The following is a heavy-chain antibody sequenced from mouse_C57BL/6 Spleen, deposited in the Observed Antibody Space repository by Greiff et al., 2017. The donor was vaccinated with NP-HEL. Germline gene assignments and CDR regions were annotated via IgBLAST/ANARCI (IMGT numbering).Heavy chain of an antibody. CDR3: ARSGDYGSSGAY. CDR1: GYTFTGYW. V-gene: IGHV1-9*01. CDR2: ILPGSGST. D-gene: IGHD1-1*01. Sequence: VKLQESGAELMKPGASVKLSCKATGYTFTGYWIEWVKQRPGHGLEWIGEILPGSGSTNYNEKFKGKATFTADTSSNTAYMQLSSLTTEDSAIYYCARSGDYGSSGAYWGQGTLVTVSA. J-gene: IGHJ3*01.